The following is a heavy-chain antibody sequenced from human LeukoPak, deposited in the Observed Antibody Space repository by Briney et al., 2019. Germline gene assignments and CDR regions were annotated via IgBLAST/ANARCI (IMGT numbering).Heavy chain of an antibody. D-gene: IGHD3-22*01. Sequence: GASVKVSCKASGYTFTSYDINWVRQATGQGLEWMGWMNPNSGNTGYAQKFQGRVTITRNTSISTAYMELSSLRSDDTAVYYCAKGRVIYYDTTGYRPDDSFDFWGQGTMITVSS. CDR2: MNPNSGNT. CDR3: AKGRVIYYDTTGYRPDDSFDF. CDR1: GYTFTSYD. J-gene: IGHJ3*01. V-gene: IGHV1-8*03.